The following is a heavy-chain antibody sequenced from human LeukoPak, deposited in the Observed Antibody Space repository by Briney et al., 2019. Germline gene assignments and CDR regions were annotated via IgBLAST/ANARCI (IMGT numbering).Heavy chain of an antibody. CDR3: ARVPCSSTSCYEGYFDC. CDR2: INPNSGGT. D-gene: IGHD2-2*01. Sequence: ASVKVSCKASGYTFTGYYMHWVRQAPGQGLEWMGWINPNSGGTNYAQKFQGRVTMTRDTSISTAYMELSRLRSDDTAVYYCARVPCSSTSCYEGYFDCWGQGTLVTVSS. CDR1: GYTFTGYY. V-gene: IGHV1-2*02. J-gene: IGHJ4*02.